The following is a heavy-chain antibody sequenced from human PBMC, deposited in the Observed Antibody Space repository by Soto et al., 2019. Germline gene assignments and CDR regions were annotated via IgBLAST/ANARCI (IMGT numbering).Heavy chain of an antibody. J-gene: IGHJ4*02. Sequence: QVQLVQSGAAVKKPGSSVKVSCKASGGTFSSFVISWVRQAPGQGLEWMGGIIPIFDTTNYAQKFQGRVTITADESTSTAYMELSSLRSEDTAVYYCASRYQWLRSFDYWGQGTLVTVSS. CDR1: GGTFSSFV. CDR2: IIPIFDTT. V-gene: IGHV1-69*12. CDR3: ASRYQWLRSFDY. D-gene: IGHD5-12*01.